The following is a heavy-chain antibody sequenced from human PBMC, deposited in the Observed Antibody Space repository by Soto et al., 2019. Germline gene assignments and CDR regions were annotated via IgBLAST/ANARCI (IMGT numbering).Heavy chain of an antibody. D-gene: IGHD3-10*01. CDR3: ARDSWFGERGPSYGMDV. J-gene: IGHJ6*02. V-gene: IGHV4-59*01. CDR2: IYYSGST. Sequence: PSETLSLTCTVSGGSISSYYWSWVRQPPGKGLEWIGYIYYSGSTNYNPSPKSRVTISVDTSKNQFSLKLSSVTAADTAVYYCARDSWFGERGPSYGMDVWGQGTTVTVSS. CDR1: GGSISSYY.